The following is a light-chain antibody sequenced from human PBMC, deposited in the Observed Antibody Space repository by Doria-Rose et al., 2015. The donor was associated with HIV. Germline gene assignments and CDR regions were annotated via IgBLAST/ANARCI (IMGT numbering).Light chain of an antibody. CDR1: QTVSTY. CDR2: AAS. CDR3: QQTYSSPPWT. V-gene: IGKV1-39*01. Sequence: PSSLSASIGDRVTITCRASQTVSTYLNWFQQEPGKAPKLLIYAASRLQSGVPSRFSGSGSGTDFTLTISGLQPGDFATYYCQQTYSSPPWTFGQGTKGEMK. J-gene: IGKJ1*01.